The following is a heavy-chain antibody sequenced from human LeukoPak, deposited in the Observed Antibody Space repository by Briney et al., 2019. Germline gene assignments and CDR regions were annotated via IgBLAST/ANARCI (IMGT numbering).Heavy chain of an antibody. V-gene: IGHV3-21*01. CDR3: ARDGYDFWSGYYRSDPFDY. CDR1: GFTFSSYS. CDR2: ISSSSYI. D-gene: IGHD3-3*01. Sequence: GGSLRLSCAASGFTFSSYSMNWVRQAPGKGLEWVSSISSSSYIYYADSVKGRFTISRDNAKNSLYLQMNSLRAEDTAVYYCARDGYDFWSGYYRSDPFDYWGQGTLVTVSS. J-gene: IGHJ4*02.